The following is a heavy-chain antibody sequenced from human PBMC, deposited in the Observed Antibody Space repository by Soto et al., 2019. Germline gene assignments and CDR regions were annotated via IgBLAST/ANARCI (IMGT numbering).Heavy chain of an antibody. V-gene: IGHV4-34*01. CDR2: INHSGST. CDR1: GGSFSGYY. J-gene: IGHJ4*02. CDR3: ARVTDDYNVDY. Sequence: PSETLSLTCAVYGGSFSGYYWSWIRQPPGKGLEWIGEINHSGSTNYNPSLKSRVTISVDTSKNQFSLKLSSVTAADTAVYYCARVTDDYNVDYWGQGTLVTVSS. D-gene: IGHD4-4*01.